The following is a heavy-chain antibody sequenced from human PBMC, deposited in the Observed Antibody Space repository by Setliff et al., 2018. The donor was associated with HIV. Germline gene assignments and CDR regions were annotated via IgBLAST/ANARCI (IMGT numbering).Heavy chain of an antibody. CDR1: GYTFTSYH. Sequence: RASVKVSCKASGYTFTSYHMYWVRQAPGQGLEWMGAINPSGGSTRYAQKFQGRVTMTRDTSTSTVYMELSSLRSEDTAVYYCARDLSISNPYYDILTGPGVYWGQGTLVTVSS. CDR2: INPSGGST. D-gene: IGHD3-9*01. CDR3: ARDLSISNPYYDILTGPGVY. J-gene: IGHJ4*02. V-gene: IGHV1-46*01.